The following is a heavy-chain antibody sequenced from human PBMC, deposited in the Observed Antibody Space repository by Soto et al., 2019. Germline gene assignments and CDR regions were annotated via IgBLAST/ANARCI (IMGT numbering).Heavy chain of an antibody. V-gene: IGHV3-15*07. Sequence: PGGSLRLSSAASGFTFSNAWMNWVRQAPGEGLEWVGRIKSKPNGGTTDYAAPVKGRFTISRDDSKNTVYLQVNSLRTEDTAVYYFATGGYYFDYWGQGTLVSLSS. CDR2: IKSKPNGGTT. J-gene: IGHJ4*02. CDR3: ATGGYYFDY. CDR1: GFTFSNAW. D-gene: IGHD3-10*01.